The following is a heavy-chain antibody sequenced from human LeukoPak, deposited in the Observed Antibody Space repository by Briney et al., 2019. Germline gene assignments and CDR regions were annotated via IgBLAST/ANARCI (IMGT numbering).Heavy chain of an antibody. CDR1: GASVNDYF. J-gene: IGHJ6*03. V-gene: IGHV4-59*02. Sequence: SETLSLTCSVSGASVNDYFWSWIRQAPGRGLECLGHVYSGRAAEYSPSLKGRVTISLDASTNKVSLSLRSATPADTDVYFCAREIVLMMSDAASPYFMDVWGRGTTVTVAS. CDR2: VYSGRAA. D-gene: IGHD3-16*01. CDR3: AREIVLMMSDAASPYFMDV.